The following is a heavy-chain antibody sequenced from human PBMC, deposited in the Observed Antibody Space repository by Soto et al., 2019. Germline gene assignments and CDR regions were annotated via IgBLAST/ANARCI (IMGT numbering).Heavy chain of an antibody. V-gene: IGHV3-30-3*01. J-gene: IGHJ4*02. D-gene: IGHD6-19*01. CDR1: GFTFSSYA. CDR2: ISYDGSNK. Sequence: QVQLVESGGGGVQPGRSLRLSCAASGFTFSSYAMHWVRQAPGKGLEWVAVISYDGSNKYYADSVKGRFTISRDNSKNTLYLQMNSLRAEDTAVYYCARRGRIAVAGEIDYWGQGTLVTVSS. CDR3: ARRGRIAVAGEIDY.